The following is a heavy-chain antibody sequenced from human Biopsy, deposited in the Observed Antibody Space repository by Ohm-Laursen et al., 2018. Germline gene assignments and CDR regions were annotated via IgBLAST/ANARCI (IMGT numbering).Heavy chain of an antibody. D-gene: IGHD3-9*01. CDR2: INPNSGDA. J-gene: IGHJ6*02. CDR3: ARVPAYPSIDGYYGLDL. CDR1: GYTFAGYY. V-gene: IGHV1-2*02. Sequence: SSVKVSCKASGYTFAGYYLHWVRQAPGHGLEWMGWINPNSGDANYAQSFQGRLTVTRDTSISTAYMELTSLTFDDTAIYYCARVPAYPSIDGYYGLDLWGQGTTVIVSS.